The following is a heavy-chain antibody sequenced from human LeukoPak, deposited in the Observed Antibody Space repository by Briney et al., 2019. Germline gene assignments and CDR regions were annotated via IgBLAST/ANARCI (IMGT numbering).Heavy chain of an antibody. D-gene: IGHD3-10*01. CDR2: INPNSGGT. J-gene: IGHJ3*02. CDR3: ARDLWFGELSLNAFDI. Sequence: ASVKVSCKASGYTFTGYYMHWVRQAPGQGLEWMGWINPNSGGTNYAQKFQGRVTMTRDTSISTAYMELSRLRSDDTAVYYCARDLWFGELSLNAFDIWGQGTMVTVSS. V-gene: IGHV1-2*02. CDR1: GYTFTGYY.